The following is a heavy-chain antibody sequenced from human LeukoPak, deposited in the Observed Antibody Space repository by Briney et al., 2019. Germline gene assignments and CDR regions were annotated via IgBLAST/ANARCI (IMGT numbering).Heavy chain of an antibody. CDR3: AQDRFVSSGRDDY. CDR1: GFTFGSYA. J-gene: IGHJ4*02. D-gene: IGHD6-19*01. CDR2: ISVSGENT. Sequence: GGSLRLSCAASGFTFGSYAMSWVRQAPGKGLEWVSGISVSGENTYYVDSGKGRFTISRDNSKNTLYLQMTNLRVEDTAVYFCAQDRFVSSGRDDYWGQGTLVTVSS. V-gene: IGHV3-23*01.